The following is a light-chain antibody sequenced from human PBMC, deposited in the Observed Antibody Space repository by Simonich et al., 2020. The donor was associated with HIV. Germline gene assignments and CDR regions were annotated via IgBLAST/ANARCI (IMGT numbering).Light chain of an antibody. J-gene: IGKJ2*01. V-gene: IGKV3-15*01. CDR1: QSVGSN. CDR3: KQYNKWPLF. Sequence: EIVMTQSPATLSVSPGERATLSCRASQSVGSNLAWYQQKPGQAPRLLIYGASTRATGIPARFSGSGSGTEFTLTISSMQSEDFAVYYCKQYNKWPLFFGQGTKLEIK. CDR2: GAS.